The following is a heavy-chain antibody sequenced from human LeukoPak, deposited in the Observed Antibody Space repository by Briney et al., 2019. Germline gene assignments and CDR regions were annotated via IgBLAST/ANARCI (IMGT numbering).Heavy chain of an antibody. J-gene: IGHJ4*02. V-gene: IGHV3-7*01. CDR3: ARDRTFAS. CDR1: GFTFSSYW. CDR2: INQDGSEK. D-gene: IGHD3-16*01. Sequence: GGSLRLSCAASGFTFSSYWMTWVRQAPGRGLEWVASINQDGSEKYYVDSVKGRFTISRDNAKNSLYLQMNSLRAEDTAVYYCARDRTFASWGQGTLVTVSS.